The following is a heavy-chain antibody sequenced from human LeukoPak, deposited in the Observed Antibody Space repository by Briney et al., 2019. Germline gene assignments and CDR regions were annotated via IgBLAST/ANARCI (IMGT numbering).Heavy chain of an antibody. V-gene: IGHV3-66*01. D-gene: IGHD3-16*01. CDR1: GFSVLDHF. J-gene: IGHJ4*02. CDR3: ASPSYFGGY. CDR2: IYNDGRT. Sequence: GGSLRLSCVASGFSVLDHFMSWVRHTPGKGLEWVSVIYNDGRTNYAESVKGRFTMSRDSSKNMVSLQMNSLRAEDSAVYYCASPSYFGGYWGQGTLVTVSS.